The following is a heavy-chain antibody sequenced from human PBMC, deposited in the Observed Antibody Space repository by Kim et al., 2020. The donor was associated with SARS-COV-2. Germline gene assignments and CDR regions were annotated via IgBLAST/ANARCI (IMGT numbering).Heavy chain of an antibody. V-gene: IGHV5-10-1*01. D-gene: IGHD2-15*01. CDR2: IDPSDSYT. CDR1: GYSFTSYW. J-gene: IGHJ5*01. CDR3: ARHWRYCSGGSCYNWFDP. Sequence: GESLKISCKGSGYSFTSYWISWVRQMPGKGLEWMGRIDPSDSYTNYSTSCQGHVTIPADKSIGTAYLQWSSLKASDTAMYYCARHWRYCSGGSCYNWFDPWGQGTLVTVSS.